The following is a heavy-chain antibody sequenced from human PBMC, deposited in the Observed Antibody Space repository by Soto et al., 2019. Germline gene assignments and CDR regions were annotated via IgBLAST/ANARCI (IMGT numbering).Heavy chain of an antibody. J-gene: IGHJ6*02. Sequence: ASVKVSCKASGYTFTSYGIGWVRQAPGQGLEWMGWVNAYNGDTNYAQKLQGRVTMTTDTSTRTAYLELGSLRSDDTAVYYCAREVGHMDVWGQGTTVTVSS. CDR1: GYTFTSYG. V-gene: IGHV1-18*04. CDR2: VNAYNGDT. CDR3: AREVGHMDV.